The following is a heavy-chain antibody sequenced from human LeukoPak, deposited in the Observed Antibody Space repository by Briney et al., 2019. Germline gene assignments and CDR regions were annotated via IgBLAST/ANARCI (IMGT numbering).Heavy chain of an antibody. D-gene: IGHD3-16*01. CDR3: ARQMGDVVLGPSGTWESAHWADP. Sequence: GESLKISCEASGYNFDSYWIGWVRQMPERGLEWMGSVYPGDSDTRYSPSFQGQVSISAGKSINTAYVQWNSLKASDTAIYYCARQMGDVVLGPSGTWESAHWADPWGQGTLVTVSS. CDR2: VYPGDSDT. V-gene: IGHV5-51*01. J-gene: IGHJ5*02. CDR1: GYNFDSYW.